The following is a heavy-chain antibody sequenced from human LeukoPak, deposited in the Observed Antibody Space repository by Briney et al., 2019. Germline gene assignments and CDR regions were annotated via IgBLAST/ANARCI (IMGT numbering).Heavy chain of an antibody. CDR2: IYYSGST. V-gene: IGHV4-59*12. D-gene: IGHD2-2*01. CDR3: TGVYCSSTSCSGEDY. CDR1: GGSISSYY. J-gene: IGHJ4*02. Sequence: SETLSLTCTVSGGSISSYYWSWIRQPPGKGLEWIGYIYYSGSTNYNPSLKSRVTISVDTSKNQFSLKLSSVTAADTAVYYCTGVYCSSTSCSGEDYWGQGTLVTVSS.